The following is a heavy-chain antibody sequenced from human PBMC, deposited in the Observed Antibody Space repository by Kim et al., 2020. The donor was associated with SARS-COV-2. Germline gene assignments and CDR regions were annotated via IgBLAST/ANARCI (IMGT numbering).Heavy chain of an antibody. V-gene: IGHV3-30*18. Sequence: GGSLRLSCAASGFTFSSYGMHWVRQAPGKGLEWVAVISYDGSNKYYADSVKGRFTISRDNSKNTLYLQMNSLRAEDTAVYYCAKIYCSSTSCYGYYYYGMDVWGQGTTVTVSS. CDR1: GFTFSSYG. CDR2: ISYDGSNK. J-gene: IGHJ6*02. D-gene: IGHD2-2*01. CDR3: AKIYCSSTSCYGYYYYGMDV.